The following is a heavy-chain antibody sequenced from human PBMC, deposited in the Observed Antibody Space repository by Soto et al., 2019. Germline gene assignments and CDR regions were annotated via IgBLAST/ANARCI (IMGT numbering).Heavy chain of an antibody. J-gene: IGHJ6*02. D-gene: IGHD6-6*01. V-gene: IGHV3-33*01. CDR3: ARGGENIAARPYYYYGMDV. CDR1: GFTFSSYG. CDR2: IWYDGSNK. Sequence: GGSLRLSCAASGFTFSSYGMHWVRQAPGKGLEWVAVIWYDGSNKYYADSVKGRFTISRDNSKNTLYLQMNSLRAEDTAVYYCARGGENIAARPYYYYGMDVWGQGTTVTVPS.